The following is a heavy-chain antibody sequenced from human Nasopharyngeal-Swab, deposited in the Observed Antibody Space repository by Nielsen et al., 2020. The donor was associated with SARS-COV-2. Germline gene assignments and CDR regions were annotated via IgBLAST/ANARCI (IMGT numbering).Heavy chain of an antibody. D-gene: IGHD3-16*02. CDR1: GFSFATSS. CDR2: ISSSSGTV. CDR3: ARDVSSYNNWFDP. V-gene: IGHV3-48*02. Sequence: GESLKISCAASGFSFATSSMNWVRQAPGEGPEWLSYISSSSGTVYYANSVKGRFTISRDNAKNSLFLQMNSLRDEDTAVYYCARDVSSYNNWFDPWGQGTLVTVSS. J-gene: IGHJ5*02.